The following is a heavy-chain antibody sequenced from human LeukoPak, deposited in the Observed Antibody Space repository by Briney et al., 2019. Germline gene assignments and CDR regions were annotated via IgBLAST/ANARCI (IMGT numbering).Heavy chain of an antibody. Sequence: PSETLSLTCTVSGGSISSYYWSWIRQPPGKGLEWIGYIYYSGSTNYNPSLKSRVTISVDTSKNQFSLKLSSVTAADTAVYYCARDRGVVVPAAIDSHYYYGMDVWGQGTTVTVSS. V-gene: IGHV4-59*01. CDR3: ARDRGVVVPAAIDSHYYYGMDV. D-gene: IGHD2-2*01. CDR2: IYYSGST. J-gene: IGHJ6*02. CDR1: GGSISSYY.